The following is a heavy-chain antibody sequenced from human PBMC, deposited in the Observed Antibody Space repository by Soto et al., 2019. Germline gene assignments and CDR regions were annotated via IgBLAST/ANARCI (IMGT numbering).Heavy chain of an antibody. V-gene: IGHV1-18*01. CDR2: ISAYSGST. D-gene: IGHD6-13*01. CDR1: GYTFTTYG. Sequence: QVQLVQSGAEVKKPGASVKVSCKASGYTFTTYGISWVRQAPGQGLEWMGWISAYSGSTKFAQKLQGRVTMTTDTSTTTAYMELRSLTSDDTAVYYCARDFTKSSSWPYYFDYWGQGILVTVSS. CDR3: ARDFTKSSSWPYYFDY. J-gene: IGHJ4*02.